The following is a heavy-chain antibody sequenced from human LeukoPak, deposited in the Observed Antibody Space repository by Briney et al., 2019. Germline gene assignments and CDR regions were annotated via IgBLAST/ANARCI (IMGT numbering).Heavy chain of an antibody. V-gene: IGHV4-38-2*02. CDR2: IYHSGST. CDR1: GYSISGGYY. D-gene: IGHD6-13*01. J-gene: IGHJ4*02. Sequence: KSSETLSLTCTVSGYSISGGYYWGWIRQPPGKGLEWIGSIYHSGSTYYNPSLKSRVTISVDTSKNQFSLKLSSVTAADTAVYYCARDRPGGSSLDYWGQGTLVTVSS. CDR3: ARDRPGGSSLDY.